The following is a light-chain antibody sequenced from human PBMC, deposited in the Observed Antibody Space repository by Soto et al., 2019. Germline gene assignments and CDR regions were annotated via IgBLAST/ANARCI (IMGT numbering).Light chain of an antibody. CDR1: SSDVGGSNY. Sequence: QSVLTQPASVSGSPGQSITISCTGTSSDVGGSNYVSWYQQHPGKAPKLMIYDVNNRPSRVSNRFSGSKSGNTASLTISGLQAEDEADYYCGSYTSSSTLYVFGTGTKLTVL. CDR2: DVN. CDR3: GSYTSSSTLYV. V-gene: IGLV2-14*01. J-gene: IGLJ1*01.